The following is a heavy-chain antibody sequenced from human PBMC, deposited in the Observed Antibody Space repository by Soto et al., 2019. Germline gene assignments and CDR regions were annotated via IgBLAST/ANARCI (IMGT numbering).Heavy chain of an antibody. CDR2: VYHTGRT. CDR1: GGSFKSGSYS. D-gene: IGHD3-3*01. J-gene: IGHJ4*02. CDR3: ARDFAYFDS. V-gene: IGHV4-61*01. Sequence: ETLSLTCTVSGGSFKSGSYSWSWIRQPPGKGLEWIGYVYHTGRTSYNPSLKSRVPISMDTSKNQFSLNLDSVTAADTAVYFCARDFAYFDSWGQGTLVTVSS.